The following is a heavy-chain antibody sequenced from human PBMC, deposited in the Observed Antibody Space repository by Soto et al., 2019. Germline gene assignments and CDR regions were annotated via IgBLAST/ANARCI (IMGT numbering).Heavy chain of an antibody. J-gene: IGHJ6*02. Sequence: ASLRFSCKSSDNTFTHYGINWVRQAPGQGLEWMGWISGYNGNTKYAQKFQDRVTMTADTSTRTAFMEVRSLTSDDTGVYFCAATGGNYFGLDVWGQGTTVTVSS. CDR2: ISGYNGNT. D-gene: IGHD2-8*02. CDR3: AATGGNYFGLDV. V-gene: IGHV1-18*01. CDR1: DNTFTHYG.